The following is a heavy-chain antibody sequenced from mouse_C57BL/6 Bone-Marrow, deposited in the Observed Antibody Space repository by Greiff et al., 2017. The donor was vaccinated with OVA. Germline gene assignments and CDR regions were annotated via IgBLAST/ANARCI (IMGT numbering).Heavy chain of an antibody. CDR1: GYTFTSYG. CDR3: AREVYGSSYFDY. V-gene: IGHV1-81*01. CDR2: IYPRSGNT. Sequence: QVQLQQSGAELARPGASVKLSCKASGYTFTSYGISWVKQRTGQGLEWIGEIYPRSGNTYYNEKFKGKATLTADKSSSTAYMELRSLTFEDSAVYFCAREVYGSSYFDYWGQGTTLTVSS. J-gene: IGHJ2*01. D-gene: IGHD1-1*01.